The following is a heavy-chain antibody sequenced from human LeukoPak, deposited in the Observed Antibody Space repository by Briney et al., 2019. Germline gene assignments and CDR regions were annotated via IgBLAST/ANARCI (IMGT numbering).Heavy chain of an antibody. D-gene: IGHD6-13*01. CDR1: GYTFTSYD. CDR3: ASFIIAAAAFDY. J-gene: IGHJ4*02. CDR2: MNPNSGNT. Sequence: ASVKVSCKASGYTFTSYDINWVRQATGHGREWMGWMNPNSGNTGYAQKFQGRVTMTRNTSISTAYMELSSLRSEDTAVYYCASFIIAAAAFDYWGQGTLVTVSS. V-gene: IGHV1-8*01.